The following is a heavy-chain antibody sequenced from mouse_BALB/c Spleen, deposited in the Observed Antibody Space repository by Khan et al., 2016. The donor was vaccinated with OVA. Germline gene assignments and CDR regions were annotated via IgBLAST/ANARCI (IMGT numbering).Heavy chain of an antibody. CDR3: ARPPITTVVATSYWFFDV. V-gene: IGHV5-9-3*01. J-gene: IGHJ1*01. Sequence: VQLKESGGGLVKPGGSLKLSCAASGFTFSSYAMSWVRQTPEKRLEWVATISSGGNYTYYPDSVKGRFTISRDNAKNTLYLQLSSLRSEDTAMYYCARPPITTVVATSYWFFDVWGAGTTVTVSS. CDR1: GFTFSSYA. CDR2: ISSGGNYT. D-gene: IGHD1-1*01.